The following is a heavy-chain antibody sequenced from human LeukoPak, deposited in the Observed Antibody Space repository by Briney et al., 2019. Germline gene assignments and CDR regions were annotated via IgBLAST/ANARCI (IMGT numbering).Heavy chain of an antibody. CDR2: IWYDGSNR. Sequence: GRSLRLSRAASGFTFSSYGMHWVRQAPGKGLEWVAVIWYDGSNRYYADSVKGRFTISRDNSKNTLYLQMNSLRAEDTAVYYCAKSSGYFEGSIDYWGQGTLVTVSS. D-gene: IGHD3-22*01. V-gene: IGHV3-33*06. J-gene: IGHJ4*02. CDR3: AKSSGYFEGSIDY. CDR1: GFTFSSYG.